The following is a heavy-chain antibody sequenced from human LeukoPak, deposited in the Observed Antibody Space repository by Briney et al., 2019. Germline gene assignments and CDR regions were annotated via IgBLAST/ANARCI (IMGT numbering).Heavy chain of an antibody. V-gene: IGHV3-23*01. CDR1: EFTFSSYA. D-gene: IGHD2-2*03. J-gene: IGHJ6*03. Sequence: GGSLRLSCAASEFTFSSYAMNWVRQAPGKGVEWVSTITNSGDSTYYADSVKGRFTISRDNAKNSLYLQMNSLRAEDTAVYYCARVDSYYYYMDVWGKGTTVTISS. CDR2: ITNSGDST. CDR3: ARVDSYYYYMDV.